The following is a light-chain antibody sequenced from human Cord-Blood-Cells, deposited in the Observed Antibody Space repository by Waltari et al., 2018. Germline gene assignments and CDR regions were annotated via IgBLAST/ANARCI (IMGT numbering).Light chain of an antibody. CDR3: QQANSFPLT. CDR2: AAS. V-gene: IGKV1-12*01. CDR1: QGISSW. J-gene: IGKJ3*01. Sequence: IQMTQSPSSVAASVGGRVTITCRASQGISSWVAWYQQKPGEAPKLLVYAASSLQSGVPSRFSGSGSGTDFTLTISSLQPADFSTYYCQQANSFPLTFGPGTKVDIK.